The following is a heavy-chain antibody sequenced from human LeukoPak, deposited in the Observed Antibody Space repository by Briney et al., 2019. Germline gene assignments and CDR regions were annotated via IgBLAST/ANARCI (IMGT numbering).Heavy chain of an antibody. J-gene: IGHJ5*02. CDR3: ARGLLWFGELLYSPHNWFDP. D-gene: IGHD3-10*01. Sequence: GGSLRLSCVASGFIFSGYSMNWVRQAPGKGLEWVSYISSSGSTIYYADSVKGRFTISRDNAKNSLYLQMNSLRAEDTAVYYCARGLLWFGELLYSPHNWFDPWGQGTLVTVSS. CDR1: GFIFSGYS. CDR2: ISSSGSTI. V-gene: IGHV3-48*04.